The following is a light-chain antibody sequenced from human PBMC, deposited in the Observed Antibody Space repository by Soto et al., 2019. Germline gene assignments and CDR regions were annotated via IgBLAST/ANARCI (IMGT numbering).Light chain of an antibody. CDR1: SQNKNC. J-gene: IGKJ1*01. V-gene: IGKV4-1*01. CDR2: WAS. Sequence: SQNKNCITWYQQKPGQPPKVLIYWASTRNSGVPDRFSGSGSGTDFTLTISSLQAEDVAVYYCHQYCTIPRTFGQGTKVEIK. CDR3: HQYCTIPRT.